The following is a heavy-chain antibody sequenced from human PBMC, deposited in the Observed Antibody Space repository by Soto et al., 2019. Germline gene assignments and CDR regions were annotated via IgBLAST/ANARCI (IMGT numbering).Heavy chain of an antibody. CDR3: ARAPKVSGSSQTRPDF. J-gene: IGHJ4*02. V-gene: IGHV4-34*01. CDR1: SGSFSGYY. CDR2: VSQSGHT. D-gene: IGHD6-6*01. Sequence: SETLSLTCSIYSGSFSGYYWSWIRQPPGKGLEWIGEVSQSGHTNYSPSLKSRVSISIDTSKKQFSLNLASVSAADTAVYYCARAPKVSGSSQTRPDFWGQGTLVTVSS.